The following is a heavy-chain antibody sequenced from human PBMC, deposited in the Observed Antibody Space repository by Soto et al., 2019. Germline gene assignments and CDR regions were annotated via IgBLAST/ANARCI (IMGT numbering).Heavy chain of an antibody. Sequence: QVQLVQSGAEVKKPGSSVKVSCKASGGTFSSYAISWVRQAPGQGLEWMGGIIPIFGTANYAQKFQGRVTITADDSTSTAYMELSSLRSEDTAVYYCARDRGRITMIVVVSGWFDPWGQGTLVTVSS. CDR3: ARDRGRITMIVVVSGWFDP. CDR2: IIPIFGTA. D-gene: IGHD3-22*01. J-gene: IGHJ5*02. V-gene: IGHV1-69*01. CDR1: GGTFSSYA.